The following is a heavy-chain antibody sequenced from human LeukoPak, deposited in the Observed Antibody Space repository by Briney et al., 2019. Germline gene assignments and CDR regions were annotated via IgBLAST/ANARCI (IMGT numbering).Heavy chain of an antibody. CDR3: TTSSGWYSLNY. D-gene: IGHD1-26*01. CDR2: ISRDGST. V-gene: IGHV4-4*02. Sequence: SETLSLACAVSGDSISSALWWNWVRQPPGKGLDWIGEISRDGSTKYNPSLKNRVTISKDNSKNQFSLKLNSVAAADTAVYYCTTSSGWYSLNYWGQGVLITVSS. J-gene: IGHJ4*02. CDR1: GDSISSALW.